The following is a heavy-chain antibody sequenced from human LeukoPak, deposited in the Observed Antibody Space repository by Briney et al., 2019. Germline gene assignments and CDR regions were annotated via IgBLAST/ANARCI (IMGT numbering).Heavy chain of an antibody. D-gene: IGHD2-15*01. CDR1: GGSISSYY. V-gene: IGHV4-59*01. CDR2: IYHSGST. Sequence: SETLSLTCTVSGGSISSYYWSWIRQPPGKGLEWIGYIYHSGSTNYNPSLKSRVTISVDTPKNQFSLKLSSVTAADTAVYYCARSVEGYCSGGSCYSYYYYMDVWGKGTTATVSS. J-gene: IGHJ6*03. CDR3: ARSVEGYCSGGSCYSYYYYMDV.